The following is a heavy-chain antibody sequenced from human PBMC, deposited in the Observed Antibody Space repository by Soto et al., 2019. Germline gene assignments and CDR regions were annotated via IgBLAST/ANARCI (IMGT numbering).Heavy chain of an antibody. CDR2: VSSYRGTT. D-gene: IGHD4-17*01. Sequence: SETRCLTGTVAGVSIYTGQPYWRWIRQPPGKGLEWIGYVSSYRGTTYYNPSLKSRLTISVDTSKNQFSLKLSSVTAADTAVYYCARWHPQATGMDVWGQGTTVNGSS. J-gene: IGHJ6*02. CDR1: GVSIYTGQPY. CDR3: ARWHPQATGMDV. V-gene: IGHV4-30-4*01.